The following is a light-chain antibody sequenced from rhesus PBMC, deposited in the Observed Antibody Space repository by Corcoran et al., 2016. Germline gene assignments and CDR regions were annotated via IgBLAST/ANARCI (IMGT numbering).Light chain of an antibody. CDR3: LQHNSYPDS. CDR2: TAS. Sequence: DIQMTQSPSSLSASVGDTVTITCRASQGISSYLNWFQQTPGKAPKLLIYTASSLENGVPSRCTCSGSGTEFTLTISSPQPEDFAAYYCLQHNSYPDSFGQGTKVEIK. V-gene: IGKV1-28*01. CDR1: QGISSY. J-gene: IGKJ2*01.